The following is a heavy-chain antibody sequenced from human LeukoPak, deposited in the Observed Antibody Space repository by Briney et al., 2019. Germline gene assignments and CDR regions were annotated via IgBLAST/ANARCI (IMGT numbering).Heavy chain of an antibody. J-gene: IGHJ4*02. CDR3: ARLLGRGYEAFDF. CDR1: GYSFTNYW. CDR2: IYPGDSET. V-gene: IGHV5-51*01. Sequence: GESLKISCKGSGYSFTNYWIGWVRQMPGKGLEWMGIIYPGDSETRYSPSFQGQVIMSVDKSISTAYLQWSSLKASDTGMYYCARLLGRGYEAFDFWGQGTLVTVSS. D-gene: IGHD5-12*01.